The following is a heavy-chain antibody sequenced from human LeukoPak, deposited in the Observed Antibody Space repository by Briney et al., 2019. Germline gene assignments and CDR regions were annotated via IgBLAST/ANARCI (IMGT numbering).Heavy chain of an antibody. CDR3: ARDYYGSGTLWPFDY. V-gene: IGHV3-21*01. D-gene: IGHD3-10*01. J-gene: IGHJ4*02. CDR2: ISSSSSYI. Sequence: GGSPRLSCAASGFTFSTYSMNWVRQAPGKGLEWVSSISSSSSYIYYADSVKGRFTISRDNAKNSLYLQMNSLRAEDTAVYYCARDYYGSGTLWPFDYWGQGTLVTVSS. CDR1: GFTFSTYS.